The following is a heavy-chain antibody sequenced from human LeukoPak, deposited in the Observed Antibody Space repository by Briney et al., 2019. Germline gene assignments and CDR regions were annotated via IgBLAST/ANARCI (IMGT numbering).Heavy chain of an antibody. V-gene: IGHV1-2*02. Sequence: ASPTLFYQASEYTVTGYYMYRGRRGPGKRQEWMGWINPNSGGTNYAQKFQGRVTMTRDTSISTAYMELSRLRSDDTAVYYCARDDSGSYYFDCWGQGTLVTVSS. CDR3: ARDDSGSYYFDC. J-gene: IGHJ4*02. D-gene: IGHD1-26*01. CDR2: INPNSGGT. CDR1: EYTVTGYY.